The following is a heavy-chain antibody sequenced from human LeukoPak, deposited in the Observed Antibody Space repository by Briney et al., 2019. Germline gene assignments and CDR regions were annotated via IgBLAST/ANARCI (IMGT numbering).Heavy chain of an antibody. CDR2: ISGSGGST. V-gene: IGHV3-23*01. Sequence: QSGGSLRLSCAASGFTFSSYAMSWVRQAPGKGLEWVSAISGSGGSTYYADSVKGRFTISRDNSKNTLYLQMNSLRAEDTAVYYSAKPPPIRSVPAEVDYWGQGTLVTVSS. D-gene: IGHD2-2*01. J-gene: IGHJ4*02. CDR1: GFTFSSYA. CDR3: AKPPPIRSVPAEVDY.